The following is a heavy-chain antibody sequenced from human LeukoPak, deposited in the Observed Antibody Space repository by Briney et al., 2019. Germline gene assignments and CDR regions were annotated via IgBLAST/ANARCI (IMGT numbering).Heavy chain of an antibody. CDR2: ISGSGGST. Sequence: GGSLRLSCAASGFTFSSYAMSWVRRAPGKGLEWVSAISGSGGSTYYADSVKGRFTISRDNSKNTLYLQRNNLRAEDTAIYYCAKAANYDILTGYYLDHWGQGTLVTVSS. D-gene: IGHD3-9*01. CDR3: AKAANYDILTGYYLDH. J-gene: IGHJ4*02. CDR1: GFTFSSYA. V-gene: IGHV3-23*01.